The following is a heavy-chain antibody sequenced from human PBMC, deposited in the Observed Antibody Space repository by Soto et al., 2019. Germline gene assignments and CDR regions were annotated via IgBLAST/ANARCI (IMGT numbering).Heavy chain of an antibody. CDR3: ARNVGSSGSSRWFDT. J-gene: IGHJ5*02. V-gene: IGHV3-33*01. CDR2: IWYDGTST. D-gene: IGHD3-10*01. Sequence: QVQLVESGGGVVQPGRSLTLSCVASGFTLSNYGMHWVRQAPGKGLAWVAVIWYDGTSTYSADSVKGRFSISRDNSKNTLSLQMSSLRAEDTAVYYCARNVGSSGSSRWFDTWGQGTLVTVSS. CDR1: GFTLSNYG.